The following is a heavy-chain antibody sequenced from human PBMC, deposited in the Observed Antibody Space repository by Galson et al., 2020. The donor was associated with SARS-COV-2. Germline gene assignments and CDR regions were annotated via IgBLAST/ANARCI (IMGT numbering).Heavy chain of an antibody. D-gene: IGHD6-6*01. CDR1: GFTFSSYA. CDR2: ISGSGGST. J-gene: IGHJ4*02. V-gene: IGHV3-23*01. CDR3: AKARGDSSSSHYFDY. Sequence: GGSLRLSCAASGFTFSSYAMSWVRQAPGKGLEWVSAISGSGGSTYYADSVKGRFTISRDNSKNTLYLQMNSLRAEDTAVYYCAKARGDSSSSHYFDYWGQGTLVTVSS.